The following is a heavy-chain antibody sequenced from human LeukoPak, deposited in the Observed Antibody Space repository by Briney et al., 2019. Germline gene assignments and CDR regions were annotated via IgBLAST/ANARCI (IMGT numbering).Heavy chain of an antibody. Sequence: ASVKVSCKASGYTFTSYGISWVRQAPGQGLEWMGWISAYNGNTNYAQKLQGRVTMTTDTSTSTAYMELRSLRSDDTPVYYCAILPWELVDASDIWGQGTMVTVSS. D-gene: IGHD1-26*01. J-gene: IGHJ3*02. CDR1: GYTFTSYG. CDR2: ISAYNGNT. CDR3: AILPWELVDASDI. V-gene: IGHV1-18*01.